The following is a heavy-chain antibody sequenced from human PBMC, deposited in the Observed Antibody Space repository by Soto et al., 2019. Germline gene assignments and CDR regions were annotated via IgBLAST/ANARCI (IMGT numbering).Heavy chain of an antibody. CDR2: ISYDGRHK. V-gene: IGHV3-30*18. CDR1: GFTFSNHG. CDR3: AKDRAPFIYDSWSGPFDF. J-gene: IGHJ4*02. Sequence: HPGGSLRLSCAASGFTFSNHGMNWVRQAPGKGLEWVSVISYDGRHKHYADSVKGRFSISRDNSQNTLYLQIYSLRGEDTAVYYCAKDRAPFIYDSWSGPFDFWGQGTLVTVSS. D-gene: IGHD3-3*01.